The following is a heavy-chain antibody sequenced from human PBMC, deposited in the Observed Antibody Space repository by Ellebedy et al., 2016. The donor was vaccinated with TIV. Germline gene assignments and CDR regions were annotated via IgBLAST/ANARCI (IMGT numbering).Heavy chain of an antibody. Sequence: AASVKVSCKASGYTFTSYDINWVRQATGQGLAWMGWMNPNSGNTEYAQKFQERVTITRDMSTSTAYMEVSSLRSEDTAVYYCAATGGSYRSMLLAGPLDDAFDIWGQGTMVTVSS. J-gene: IGHJ3*02. CDR1: GYTFTSYD. D-gene: IGHD1-26*01. CDR2: MNPNSGNT. V-gene: IGHV1-8*01. CDR3: AATGGSYRSMLLAGPLDDAFDI.